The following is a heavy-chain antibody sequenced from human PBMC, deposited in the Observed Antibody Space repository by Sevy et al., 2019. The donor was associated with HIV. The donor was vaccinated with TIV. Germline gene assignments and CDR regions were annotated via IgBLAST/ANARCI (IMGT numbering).Heavy chain of an antibody. J-gene: IGHJ4*02. CDR2: IYYSGST. Sequence: SETLSLTCTVSGGSISSSSYYWGWIRQPPGKGLEWIGSIYYSGSTYYNPSLKSRVTISVDTSKNQFSLKLSSVTAADTGVYYCAGRAPYYYDSSGYQGYYFDYWGQGTLVTVSS. CDR3: AGRAPYYYDSSGYQGYYFDY. D-gene: IGHD3-22*01. V-gene: IGHV4-39*01. CDR1: GGSISSSSYY.